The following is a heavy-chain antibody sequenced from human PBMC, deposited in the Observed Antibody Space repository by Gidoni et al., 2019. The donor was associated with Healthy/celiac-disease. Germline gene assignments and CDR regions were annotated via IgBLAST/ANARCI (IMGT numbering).Heavy chain of an antibody. J-gene: IGHJ3*02. D-gene: IGHD3-3*01. CDR1: GFTCSDYY. V-gene: IGHV3-11*01. CDR3: ARDPAQYDFWSGYYPGGAFDI. CDR2: ISSSGSTI. Sequence: QVQLVESGGGLVKHGGSLRLCCAASGFTCSDYYMSWIRQAPGKGLGWVSYISSSGSTIYYADSVKGRFTISRDNAKNSLYLQMNSLRAEDTAVYYCARDPAQYDFWSGYYPGGAFDIWGQGTMVTVSS.